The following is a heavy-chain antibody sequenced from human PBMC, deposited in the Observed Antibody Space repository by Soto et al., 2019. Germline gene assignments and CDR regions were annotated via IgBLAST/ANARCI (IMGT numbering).Heavy chain of an antibody. V-gene: IGHV3-23*01. CDR3: ARRGPGTYFDD. CDR1: GFTFSSYA. J-gene: IGHJ4*02. CDR2: ISGSGGST. Sequence: EVQLLESGGGLVQPGGSLRLSCAASGFTFSSYAMNWVRQAPGKGLEWVSVISGSGGSTYYADSVKGRFSISRDNSKNTLYLQMNSLRAEDTAVYYCARRGPGTYFDDWGQGTLVTVSS. D-gene: IGHD6-13*01.